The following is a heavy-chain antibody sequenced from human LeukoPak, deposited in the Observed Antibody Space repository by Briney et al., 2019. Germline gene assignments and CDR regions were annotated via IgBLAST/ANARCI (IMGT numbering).Heavy chain of an antibody. Sequence: GGSLRLSCAASGFTFSDHPMTWFRQAPGKGLEWVSSISSSSSFIYYADSVKGRFTISRDNARNSVFLQMNSLRAEDTAVYYCARDIIRFAYSGGSRYAFDFWGQGTMVTVSS. D-gene: IGHD2-15*01. CDR1: GFTFSDHP. CDR3: ARDIIRFAYSGGSRYAFDF. V-gene: IGHV3-21*01. CDR2: ISSSSSFI. J-gene: IGHJ3*01.